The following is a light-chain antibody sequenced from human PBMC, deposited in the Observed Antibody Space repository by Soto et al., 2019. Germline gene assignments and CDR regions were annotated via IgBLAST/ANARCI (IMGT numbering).Light chain of an antibody. CDR1: QSVSSY. J-gene: IGKJ3*01. CDR3: HQRSFAFT. V-gene: IGKV3-11*01. CDR2: DAS. Sequence: EIVLTQSPATLSLSPGERATLSCRASQSVSSYLAWYQQKPGQAPRLLIYDASHRATGIPARVSGSGSGTDFTLTISSLEPEDFSVYYCHQRSFAFTFGPGTKVYIK.